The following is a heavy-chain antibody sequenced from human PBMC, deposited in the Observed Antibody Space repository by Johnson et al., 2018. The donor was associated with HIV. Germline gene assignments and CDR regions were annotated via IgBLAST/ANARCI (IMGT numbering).Heavy chain of an antibody. D-gene: IGHD5-18*01. CDR1: GFPFSSYA. V-gene: IGHV3-30*04. CDR2: ISYDGSNR. J-gene: IGHJ3*02. Sequence: QMQLVESWGGLVQPGGSLRVSCAASGFPFSSYAMHWVRQAPGKGLEWVAVISYDGSNRYYTESVKGRFTISRDNSKNTLYLQMNSLRAEDTAVYYCTNPDTAMATGAFDIWGQGTMVTVSS. CDR3: TNPDTAMATGAFDI.